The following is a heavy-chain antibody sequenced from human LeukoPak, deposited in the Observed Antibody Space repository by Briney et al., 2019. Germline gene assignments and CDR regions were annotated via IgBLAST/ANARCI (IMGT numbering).Heavy chain of an antibody. Sequence: GGSLRLSCAASAFTFDDYGMSWVRQAPGKGLEWVSGISCNGVGTDYGDSVKGRFTISRDNAENSLYLQMNSLRAEDTALYYCARSIGTSSAWYLFDYWGQGNVVTVTA. CDR1: AFTFDDYG. CDR3: ARSIGTSSAWYLFDY. V-gene: IGHV3-20*04. J-gene: IGHJ4*02. CDR2: ISCNGVGT. D-gene: IGHD6-19*01.